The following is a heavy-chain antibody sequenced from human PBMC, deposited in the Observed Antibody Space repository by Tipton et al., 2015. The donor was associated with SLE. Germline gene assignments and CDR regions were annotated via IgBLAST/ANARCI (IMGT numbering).Heavy chain of an antibody. J-gene: IGHJ3*02. CDR2: IYYGGTI. V-gene: IGHV4-28*02. CDR3: ARTLDALDI. CDR1: VYSISSSHW. Sequence: TLSLTCNVSVYSISSSHWWGWIRQPPGKGLEWIGHIYYGGTIYYNPSLKSRVTMSIDTSKNQFSLKLSSVTDVDTAVYYCARTLDALDIWGQGTMVTVSS.